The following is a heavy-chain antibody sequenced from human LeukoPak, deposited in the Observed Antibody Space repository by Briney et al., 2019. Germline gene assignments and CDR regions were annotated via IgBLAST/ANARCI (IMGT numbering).Heavy chain of an antibody. J-gene: IGHJ4*02. CDR3: ANCDSSGYYFDY. D-gene: IGHD3-22*01. CDR1: GFTFSSYA. Sequence: GGSLRLSCAASGFTFSSYAMSWVRQAPGKGLEWVSAISGSGGSTYYADSVKGRFTISRDNSKNTLYLQMNSLRAEDTAVYYCANCDSSGYYFDYWGQGTLVTVSS. V-gene: IGHV3-23*01. CDR2: ISGSGGST.